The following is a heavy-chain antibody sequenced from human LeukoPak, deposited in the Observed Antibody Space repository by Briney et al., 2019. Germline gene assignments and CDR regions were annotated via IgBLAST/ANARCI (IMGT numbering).Heavy chain of an antibody. CDR2: IYYSGST. CDR3: ARRRGAYVGDGFDI. CDR1: GGSISTYY. D-gene: IGHD1-26*01. J-gene: IGHJ3*02. V-gene: IGHV4-59*08. Sequence: PSETLSLTCTVSGGSISTYYWSWIRQPPGKGLEWIGYIYYSGSTNYNPSLKSRVTISVDTSKNQFPLKLSSVTAADTAVYYCARRRGAYVGDGFDIWGQGTMVTVSS.